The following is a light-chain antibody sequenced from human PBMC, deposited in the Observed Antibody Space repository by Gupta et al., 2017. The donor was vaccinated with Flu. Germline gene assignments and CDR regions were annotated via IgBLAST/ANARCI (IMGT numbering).Light chain of an antibody. CDR1: QSLLHVNGYNY. CDR2: MGS. J-gene: IGKJ4*01. Sequence: EIVMTQSPLSLPVLPGEPASISCRSSQSLLHVNGYNYVDWYLQKPGQSPQLLIYMGSTRASGVPDRFSGSGSGTDFTLKISRVEAEDVGLYYCKQALHTPLTFGGGTKVEIK. V-gene: IGKV2-28*01. CDR3: KQALHTPLT.